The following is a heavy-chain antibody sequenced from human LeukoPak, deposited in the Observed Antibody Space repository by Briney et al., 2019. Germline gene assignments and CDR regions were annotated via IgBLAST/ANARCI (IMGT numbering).Heavy chain of an antibody. CDR2: ISYDGSNK. CDR3: ARDRYPSRYYYYYSGMHV. Sequence: PGGSLRLSCAASGFTFSSYGMHWVRQAPGKGLEWVAVISYDGSNKYYADSVKGRFTISRDNSKNTLYLQMNSLTAEDTAVYYCARDRYPSRYYYYYSGMHVWRQGATHSVPS. CDR1: GFTFSSYG. J-gene: IGHJ6*02. D-gene: IGHD3-16*02. V-gene: IGHV3-30*03.